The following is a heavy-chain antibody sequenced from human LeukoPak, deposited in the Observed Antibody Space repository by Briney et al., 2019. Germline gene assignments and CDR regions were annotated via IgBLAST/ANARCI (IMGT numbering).Heavy chain of an antibody. J-gene: IGHJ6*02. CDR3: ARTSTQGLELGMDV. CDR2: IYSGGST. V-gene: IGHV3-53*01. CDR1: GFTFSSYA. Sequence: GGSLRLSCAASGFTFSSYAMSWVRQAPGKGLEWVSVIYSGGSTYYADSVKGRFTISRDNSKNTLYLQMNSLRAEDTAVYYCARTSTQGLELGMDVWGQGTTVTVS. D-gene: IGHD1-26*01.